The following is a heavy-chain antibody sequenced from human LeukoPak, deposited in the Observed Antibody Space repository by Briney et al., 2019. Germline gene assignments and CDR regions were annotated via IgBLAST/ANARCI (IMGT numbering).Heavy chain of an antibody. CDR1: GFTFSSYS. J-gene: IGHJ4*02. V-gene: IGHV3-21*01. CDR3: ARADTTHPYYFDY. CDR2: ISSGSSYI. Sequence: GGSLRLSCAASGFTFSSYSMNWVRQAPGKGLEWVSSISSGSSYIYYADSVKGRFTISRDNAKNSLYLQMNSLRAEDTAVYYCARADTTHPYYFDYWGQGTLVTVSS. D-gene: IGHD5-18*01.